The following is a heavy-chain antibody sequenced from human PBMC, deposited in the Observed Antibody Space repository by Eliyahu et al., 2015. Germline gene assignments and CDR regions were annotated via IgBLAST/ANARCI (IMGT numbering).Heavy chain of an antibody. Sequence: EVHLLESGGGLVQPGGSLRLSCAASGLTFSNYXISWVRQAPGKGLEWVSTIGNRGGSTYYADSVKGRFTISRDNSRNTLYLQMNSLRADDTAVYYCATDDNNSWFEYWGQGTLVTVSS. CDR2: IGNRGGST. V-gene: IGHV3-23*01. CDR1: GLTFSNYX. CDR3: ATDDNNSWFEY. D-gene: IGHD1/OR15-1a*01. J-gene: IGHJ5*01.